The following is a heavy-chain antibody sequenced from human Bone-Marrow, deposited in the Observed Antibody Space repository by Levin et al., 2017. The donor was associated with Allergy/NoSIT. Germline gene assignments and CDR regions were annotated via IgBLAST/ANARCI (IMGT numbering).Heavy chain of an antibody. D-gene: IGHD5-18*01. V-gene: IGHV3-23*01. J-gene: IGHJ4*02. CDR2: ISGSGGST. Sequence: GESLKISCAASGFTFSSYAMSWVRQAPGKGLEWVSAISGSGGSTYYADSVKGRFTISRDNSKNTLYLQMNSLRAEDTAVYYCAKYPRGLWYIGFVYWGQGTLVTVSS. CDR1: GFTFSSYA. CDR3: AKYPRGLWYIGFVY.